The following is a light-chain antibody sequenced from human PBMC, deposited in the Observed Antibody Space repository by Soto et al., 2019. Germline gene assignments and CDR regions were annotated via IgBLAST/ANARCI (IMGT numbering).Light chain of an antibody. J-gene: IGKJ1*01. CDR3: QQYGSSPVT. CDR2: DAS. CDR1: PSVTRTS. Sequence: EIVLTQSPGTLSLSPGERATLSCRASPSVTRTSLAWYQQRPGQAPRLLIYDASTRASDIPDTFSGSGSGTDSTLTISRLEPEDLAVYYCQQYGSSPVTFGQGTKVEIK. V-gene: IGKV3-20*01.